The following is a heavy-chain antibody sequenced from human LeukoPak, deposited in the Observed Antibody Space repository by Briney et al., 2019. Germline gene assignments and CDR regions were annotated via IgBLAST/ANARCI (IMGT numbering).Heavy chain of an antibody. CDR2: IIPIFGTA. J-gene: IGHJ4*02. D-gene: IGHD2-15*01. V-gene: IGHV1-69*06. Sequence: SAKVSCKASGYTFTSYGISWVRQAPGQGLEWMGGIIPIFGTANYAQKFQGRVTITADKSTSTAYMELSSLRSEDTAVYYCARDRYCSGGSCYGFDYWGQGTLVTVSS. CDR1: GYTFTSYG. CDR3: ARDRYCSGGSCYGFDY.